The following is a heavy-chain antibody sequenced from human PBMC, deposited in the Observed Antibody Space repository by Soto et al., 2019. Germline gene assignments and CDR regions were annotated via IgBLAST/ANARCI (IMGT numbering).Heavy chain of an antibody. D-gene: IGHD1-1*01. CDR2: MNPNIGNT. J-gene: IGHJ6*02. CDR3: ARERTGTTSMDV. CDR1: GYTFTSYD. Sequence: ASVKVSCKASGYTFTSYDINWVRQATGQGLEWKGWMNPNIGNTGYAQKFQGRVTMTRNTSISTAYMELSSLRSEDTAVYYCARERTGTTSMDVWGQGTTVTVSS. V-gene: IGHV1-8*01.